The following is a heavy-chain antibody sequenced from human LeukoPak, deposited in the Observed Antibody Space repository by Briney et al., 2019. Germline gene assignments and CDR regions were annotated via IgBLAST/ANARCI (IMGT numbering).Heavy chain of an antibody. CDR1: GFTFSSYA. CDR2: ISGGGGST. CDR3: AKDLKGSIADYFDY. J-gene: IGHJ4*02. D-gene: IGHD6-6*01. V-gene: IGHV3-23*01. Sequence: QPGGSLRLSCAASGFTFSSYAMTWVRQAPGKGLEWVPGISGGGGSTFYADSVKGRFTISRDNSKNTLYLQMNSLRAEDTAVYYCAKDLKGSIADYFDYWGQGTLITVSS.